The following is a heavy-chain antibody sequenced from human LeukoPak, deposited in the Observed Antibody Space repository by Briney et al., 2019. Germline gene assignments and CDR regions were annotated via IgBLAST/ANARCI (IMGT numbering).Heavy chain of an antibody. Sequence: GESLQISCKGSGYTFTSHWIGWVRQMPGKGLEWMGVIHPGDSDTRYSPSFQGQVTMSADKSITTAYLQWSSLKASDTAMYYCARSIGVYLALSDCGGDCPNDAFDIWGQGRMVTVSS. J-gene: IGHJ3*02. CDR3: ARSIGVYLALSDCGGDCPNDAFDI. D-gene: IGHD2-21*02. CDR2: IHPGDSDT. V-gene: IGHV5-51*01. CDR1: GYTFTSHW.